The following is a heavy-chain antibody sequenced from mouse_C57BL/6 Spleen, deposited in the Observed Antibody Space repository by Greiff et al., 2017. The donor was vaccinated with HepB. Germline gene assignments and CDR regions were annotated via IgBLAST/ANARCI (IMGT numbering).Heavy chain of an antibody. CDR2: IYPGDGDT. CDR3: ARSEDYDGGFAY. Sequence: QVQLQQSGPELVKPGASVKISCKASGYAFSRSWMNWVKQRPGKGLEWIGRIYPGDGDTNYNGKFKGKATLTADKSSSTAYMQLSSLTSEDSAVYFCARSEDYDGGFAYWGQGTLVTVSA. D-gene: IGHD2-4*01. V-gene: IGHV1-82*01. J-gene: IGHJ3*01. CDR1: GYAFSRSW.